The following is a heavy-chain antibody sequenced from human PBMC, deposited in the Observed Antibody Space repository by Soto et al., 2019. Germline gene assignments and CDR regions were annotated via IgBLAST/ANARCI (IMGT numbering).Heavy chain of an antibody. CDR3: IRASGVAGTGESV. CDR2: ISGGGGT. J-gene: IGHJ4*02. CDR1: GFDFSTYW. D-gene: IGHD6-19*01. V-gene: IGHV3-74*03. Sequence: EVQLVESGGALVQPGGSLRLSGAASGFDFSTYWMHWVRQAPGKGLVWVSRISGGGGTTYEDSVEGRFTISRDNAKQILYQQMNSLTEEDTAMYYCIRASGVAGTGESVWGQGTLVTVST.